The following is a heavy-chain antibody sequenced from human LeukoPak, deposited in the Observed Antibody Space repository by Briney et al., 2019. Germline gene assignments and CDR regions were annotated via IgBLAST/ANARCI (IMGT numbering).Heavy chain of an antibody. V-gene: IGHV6-1*01. CDR3: VRGITGTTTFDY. CDR2: TYYRSKWYK. Sequence: SQTLSLTCAISGDSVSSNSAAWNWIRQSPSRGLEWLGRTYYRSKWYKGYAVSVKSRITINPDTSKNQFSPQVNSVTPEDTAVYYCVRGITGTTTFDYWGQGTLVTVSS. CDR1: GDSVSSNSAA. J-gene: IGHJ4*02. D-gene: IGHD1-7*01.